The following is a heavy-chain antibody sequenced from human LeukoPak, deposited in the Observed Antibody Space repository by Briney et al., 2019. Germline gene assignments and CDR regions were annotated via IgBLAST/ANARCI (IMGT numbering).Heavy chain of an antibody. Sequence: GGSLRLSCATSGFTFSAYEMNWVRQAPGKGLEWISYISDSGVSIHYADSVRGRFTISRDNAKNSLYLQMNSLRAEDTAVYYCARYNWNDEDYFDYWGQGTLVTVSS. V-gene: IGHV3-48*03. CDR1: GFTFSAYE. CDR3: ARYNWNDEDYFDY. J-gene: IGHJ4*02. D-gene: IGHD1-20*01. CDR2: ISDSGVSI.